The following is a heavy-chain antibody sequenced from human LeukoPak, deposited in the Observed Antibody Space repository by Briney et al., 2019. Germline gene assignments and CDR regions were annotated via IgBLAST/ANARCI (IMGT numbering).Heavy chain of an antibody. CDR3: ARGKWELLVDY. D-gene: IGHD1-26*01. CDR1: GGSISSGDYY. V-gene: IGHV4-30-4*01. CDR2: IYYSGST. Sequence: SETLSLTCTVSGGSISSGDYYWSWIRQPPGKGLEWIGYIYYSGSTYYNPSLKSRVTVSVDTSKNQFSLKLSSVTAADTAVYYCARGKWELLVDYWGQGTLVTVFS. J-gene: IGHJ4*02.